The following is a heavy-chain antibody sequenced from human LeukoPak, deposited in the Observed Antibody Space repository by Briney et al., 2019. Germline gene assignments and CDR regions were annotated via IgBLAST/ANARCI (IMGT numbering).Heavy chain of an antibody. CDR2: ISSSSSYI. CDR3: ARDREEYCSGGSCQAFDI. J-gene: IGHJ3*02. V-gene: IGHV3-21*01. CDR1: GFTFRSCE. D-gene: IGHD2-15*01. Sequence: PGGSLRLSCAASGFTFRSCEMNWVCQAPGKGLEWVSSISSSSSYIYYADSVKGRFTISRDNAKNSLYLQMNSLRAEETAVYYCARDREEYCSGGSCQAFDIWGQGTMVTVSS.